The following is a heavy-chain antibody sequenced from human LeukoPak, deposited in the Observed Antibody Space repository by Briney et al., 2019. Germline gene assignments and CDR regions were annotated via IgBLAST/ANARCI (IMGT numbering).Heavy chain of an antibody. Sequence: SETLSLTCAVYGGSFSGYYWSWIRQPPGKGLGWIGEINHSGSTNYNPSLKSRVTISVDTSKNQFSLMLSSVTAADTAVYYCARAPRSCIVGATGAFDIWGQGTMVTVSS. CDR3: ARAPRSCIVGATGAFDI. CDR2: INHSGST. CDR1: GGSFSGYY. D-gene: IGHD1-26*01. V-gene: IGHV4-34*01. J-gene: IGHJ3*02.